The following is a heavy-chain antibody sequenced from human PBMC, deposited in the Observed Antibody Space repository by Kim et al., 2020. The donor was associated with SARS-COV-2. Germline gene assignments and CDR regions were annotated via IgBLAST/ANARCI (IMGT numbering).Heavy chain of an antibody. CDR2: INPNSGGT. V-gene: IGHV1-2*02. Sequence: ASVKVSCKASGYTFTGYYMHWVRQAPGQGLEWMGWINPNSGGTNYAQKFQGRVTMTRDTSISTAYMELSRLRSDDTAVYYCARGNREFDYDSRERGNNWFDPWGQGTLVTVSS. D-gene: IGHD3-22*01. J-gene: IGHJ5*02. CDR1: GYTFTGYY. CDR3: ARGNREFDYDSRERGNNWFDP.